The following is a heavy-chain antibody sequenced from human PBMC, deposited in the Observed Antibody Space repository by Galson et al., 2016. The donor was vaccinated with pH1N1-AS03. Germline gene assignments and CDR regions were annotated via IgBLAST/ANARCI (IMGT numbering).Heavy chain of an antibody. CDR2: IRAKAYNYAT. Sequence: SLRLSCAASGFNFSASAMHWVRQTSGKGLEWIGRIRAKAYNYATEYAAPVRGRFTISKDDSKNTAFLQMNSLKIEDTAVYYCTRHPRRAAGGLGGFDLWGQGTLVTVSS. D-gene: IGHD6-13*01. CDR1: GFNFSASA. J-gene: IGHJ5*02. V-gene: IGHV3-73*01. CDR3: TRHPRRAAGGLGGFDL.